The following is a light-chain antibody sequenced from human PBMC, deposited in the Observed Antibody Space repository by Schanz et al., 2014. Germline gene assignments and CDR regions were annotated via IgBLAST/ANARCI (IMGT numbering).Light chain of an antibody. CDR1: QGISSY. CDR2: AAS. V-gene: IGKV1-27*01. CDR3: QKYNSDPRT. J-gene: IGKJ1*01. Sequence: DIPITQSPSSLSASVGDRVTITCRASQGISSYLAWYQQKPGKAPKLLIYAASTLQSGVPSRFSGSGSGTDFTLTISSLQPEDVATYYCQKYNSDPRTFGQGTKVEI.